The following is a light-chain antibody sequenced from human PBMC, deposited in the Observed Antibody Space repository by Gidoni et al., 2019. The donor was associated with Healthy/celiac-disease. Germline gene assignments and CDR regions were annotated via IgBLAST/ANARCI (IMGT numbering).Light chain of an antibody. J-gene: IGKJ1*01. CDR3: QPYYSTPRT. Sequence: DIVMTQSPDSLAVSPGERATINCKSSQSVLYSSNNKNYLAWYQQKPGQPPKLLIYWASTRESGVPDRFSGSGSGTDFTLTISSLQAEDVAVYYCQPYYSTPRTFGQGTKVEIK. V-gene: IGKV4-1*01. CDR2: WAS. CDR1: QSVLYSSNNKNY.